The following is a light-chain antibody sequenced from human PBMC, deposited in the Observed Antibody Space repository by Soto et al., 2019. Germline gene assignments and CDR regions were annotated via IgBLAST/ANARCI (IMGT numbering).Light chain of an antibody. V-gene: IGLV1-40*01. Sequence: QSVLTQPPSVSGAPGQRVTISCTGSSSNIGAGYDVHWYQQLPGTAPKLLIYGNSNRPSVVPDRFSGSKSGTSASLAITGLQAEDEADYYCQSYDSSLSGLYVFGTGTKLTV. J-gene: IGLJ1*01. CDR3: QSYDSSLSGLYV. CDR1: SSNIGAGYD. CDR2: GNS.